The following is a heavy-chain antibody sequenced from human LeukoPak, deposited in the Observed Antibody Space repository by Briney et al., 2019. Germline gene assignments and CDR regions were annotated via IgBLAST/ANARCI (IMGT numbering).Heavy chain of an antibody. CDR1: GGSFSGYY. J-gene: IGHJ3*02. CDR2: INHSGST. Sequence: SETLSLTCAVYGGSFSGYYWNWIRQPPGKGLEWIGEINHSGSTNYNPSLKSRVTISVDTSKNQFSLKLSSVTAADTAVYYCARATFITIFGVVTNDAFDIWGQGTMVTVSS. V-gene: IGHV4-34*01. CDR3: ARATFITIFGVVTNDAFDI. D-gene: IGHD3-3*01.